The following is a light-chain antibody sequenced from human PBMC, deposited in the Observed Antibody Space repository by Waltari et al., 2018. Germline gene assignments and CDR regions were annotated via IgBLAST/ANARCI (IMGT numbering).Light chain of an antibody. CDR1: QSLLHNKGYTF. V-gene: IGKV2-28*01. CDR3: QQYFSTPIT. Sequence: DIVMTQSPLSLPVTPGEPASISCRASQSLLHNKGYTFFDWYLQKPGQSPQLLIYSGSNRASGVPDRFSGSGSGTDFTLTISSLQAEDVAVYYCQQYFSTPITFGQGTRLEIK. J-gene: IGKJ5*01. CDR2: SGS.